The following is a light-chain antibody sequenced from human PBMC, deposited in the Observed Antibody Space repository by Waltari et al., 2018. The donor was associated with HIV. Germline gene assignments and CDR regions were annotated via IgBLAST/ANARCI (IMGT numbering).Light chain of an antibody. CDR3: QQYYSFPWT. V-gene: IGKV1D-8*01. Sequence: VIWMTQSPPLISASAGDRVTISCRLNQGISNYLVWFQQKPGKAPELILYAASTLQSGVASKFSGSGSGTDFTITINNLQSEDFATYYCQQYYSFPWTFGQGTRVEIK. CDR2: AAS. J-gene: IGKJ1*01. CDR1: QGISNY.